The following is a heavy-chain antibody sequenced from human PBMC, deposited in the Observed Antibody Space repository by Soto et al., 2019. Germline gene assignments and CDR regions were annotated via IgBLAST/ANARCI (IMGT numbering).Heavy chain of an antibody. CDR3: FHSVDFWFGGYFDH. V-gene: IGHV2-5*02. CDR2: IFADGDK. D-gene: IGHD3-10*01. Sequence: QITLKESGPALVKPTQTLTLTCSFSGFSLNTSGLSVGWIRQPPGKALECLALIFADGDKRYSPSLKDRLTIAKDTSKTQVFLTMTDMDPMDTATYYCFHSVDFWFGGYFDHGGQGVLVTVST. CDR1: GFSLNTSGLS. J-gene: IGHJ4*02.